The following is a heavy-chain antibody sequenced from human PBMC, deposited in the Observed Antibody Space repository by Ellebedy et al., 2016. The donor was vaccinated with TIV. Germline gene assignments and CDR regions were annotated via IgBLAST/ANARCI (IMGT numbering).Heavy chain of an antibody. CDR1: GDSVPSNSAA. J-gene: IGHJ6*02. V-gene: IGHV6-1*01. CDR3: ARAGWLRFDYYYGMDV. D-gene: IGHD5-12*01. CDR2: TYYRTKWYN. Sequence: SQTLSLTCVISGDSVPSNSAAWNWLRQSPSRGLEWLGRTYYRTKWYNDSAVSVKSRITINPDTSKNQFSLQLNSVTPEDTAVYYCARAGWLRFDYYYGMDVWGQGTTVTVSS.